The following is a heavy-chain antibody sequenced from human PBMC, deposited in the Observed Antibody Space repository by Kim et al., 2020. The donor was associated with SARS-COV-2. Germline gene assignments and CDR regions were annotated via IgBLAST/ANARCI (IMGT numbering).Heavy chain of an antibody. V-gene: IGHV3-21*01. Sequence: ADSVKGRFTIPRDNAKNSLYLQMNSLRAEDTAVYYCARDLGSELEFTGDYWGQGTLVTVSS. J-gene: IGHJ4*02. D-gene: IGHD1-1*01. CDR3: ARDLGSELEFTGDY.